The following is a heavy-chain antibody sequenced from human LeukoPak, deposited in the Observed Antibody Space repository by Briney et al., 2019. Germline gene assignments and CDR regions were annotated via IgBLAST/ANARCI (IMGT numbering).Heavy chain of an antibody. V-gene: IGHV3-48*04. CDR1: GFIFTSYW. Sequence: GGSLRLSCAASGFIFTSYWMSWVRQAPGKGLEWVSYISSSSSTIYYADSVKGRFTISRDNAKNSVSLQMNSLRVEDTAVYYCARIYLKMASASWGQGTLVTVSS. CDR2: ISSSSSTI. D-gene: IGHD2-8*01. J-gene: IGHJ5*02. CDR3: ARIYLKMASAS.